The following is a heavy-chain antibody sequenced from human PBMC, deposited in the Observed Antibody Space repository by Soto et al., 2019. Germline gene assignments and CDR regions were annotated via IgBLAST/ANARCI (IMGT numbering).Heavy chain of an antibody. J-gene: IGHJ3*02. CDR3: ARALDIVVVVAATAAALDI. CDR1: GGSFSGYY. D-gene: IGHD2-15*01. V-gene: IGHV4-34*01. Sequence: SETLSLTCAVYGGSFSGYYWSWIRQPPGKGLEWIGEINHSGSTNYNPSLKSRVTISVDTSKNQFSLKLSSVTAADTAVYYCARALDIVVVVAATAAALDIWGQGTMVTVSS. CDR2: INHSGST.